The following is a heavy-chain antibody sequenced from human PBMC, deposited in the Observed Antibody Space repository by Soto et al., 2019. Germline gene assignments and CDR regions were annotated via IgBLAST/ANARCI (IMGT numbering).Heavy chain of an antibody. CDR2: IYYSGST. Sequence: SETLSLTCTVSGGSISSYYWSWIRQPPGKGLEWIGYIYYSGSTNYNPSLKSRVTISVDTSKNQFSLKLSSVTAADTAVYYCAKGRQQWLLFREHYYYGMDVWGQGTTVTVSS. CDR1: GGSISSYY. D-gene: IGHD6-19*01. J-gene: IGHJ6*02. CDR3: AKGRQQWLLFREHYYYGMDV. V-gene: IGHV4-59*01.